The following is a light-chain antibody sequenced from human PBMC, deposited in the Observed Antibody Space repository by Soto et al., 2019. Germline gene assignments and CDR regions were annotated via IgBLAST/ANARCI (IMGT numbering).Light chain of an antibody. J-gene: IGLJ1*01. Sequence: QSALTQPRSVSGSPGQSVTISCTGTSSDVGGYNYVSWYQQHPGKAPKLMFYDVSKRPSGVPDRFSGSKSGNTASLTISGLQAEDEADYYCCSYAGRYVFGTGTKLTVL. V-gene: IGLV2-11*01. CDR2: DVS. CDR3: CSYAGRYV. CDR1: SSDVGGYNY.